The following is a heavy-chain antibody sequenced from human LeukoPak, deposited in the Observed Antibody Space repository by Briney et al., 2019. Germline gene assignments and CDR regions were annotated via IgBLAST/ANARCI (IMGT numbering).Heavy chain of an antibody. CDR1: GGTFSSYA. V-gene: IGHV1-69*05. D-gene: IGHD6-13*01. CDR2: IIPIFGTA. J-gene: IGHJ6*03. Sequence: SVKVSCKASGGTFSSYAISWVRQAPGQGLEWMGGIIPIFGTANYAQKFQGRVTITTDESTSTAYMELSGLRSEDTAVYYCARVLAAAGLWYYYYMDVWGKGTTVTVSS. CDR3: ARVLAAAGLWYYYYMDV.